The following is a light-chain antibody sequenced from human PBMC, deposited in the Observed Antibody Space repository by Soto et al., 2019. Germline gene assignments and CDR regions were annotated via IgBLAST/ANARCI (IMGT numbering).Light chain of an antibody. CDR3: PSYDSSLSGSV. CDR1: SSNIGAGYD. J-gene: IGLJ2*01. V-gene: IGLV1-40*01. Sequence: QSVLTQPPSVSGAPGQRVTISCTGSSSNIGAGYDVHWYQQLPGTAPKLLIYGNSNRPSGVPDRFSGSKSGTSASLAITGLQAEAEADYYCPSYDSSLSGSVFGGGTKVTVL. CDR2: GNS.